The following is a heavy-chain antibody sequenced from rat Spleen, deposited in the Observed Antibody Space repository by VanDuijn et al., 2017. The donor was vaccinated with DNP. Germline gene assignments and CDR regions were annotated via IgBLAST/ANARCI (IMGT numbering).Heavy chain of an antibody. J-gene: IGHJ3*01. CDR2: INSAGST. V-gene: IGHV3-3*01. CDR1: GYSITSGYG. D-gene: IGHD1-11*01. Sequence: EVQLQESGPGLVKPSQSLSLTCSVTGYSITSGYGWNWIRKFPGNKLEWLGYINSAGSTNCNPPLKSQISITRDTSKNQFFLHLTTVTTEDTATYYCATGATEGFPYWCQGTLVSVSS. CDR3: ATGATEGFPY.